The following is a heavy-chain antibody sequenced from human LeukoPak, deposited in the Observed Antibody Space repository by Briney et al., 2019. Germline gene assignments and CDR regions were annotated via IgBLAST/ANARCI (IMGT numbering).Heavy chain of an antibody. V-gene: IGHV4-39*01. CDR2: IYYSGST. CDR1: GSSISSSSYY. D-gene: IGHD4-11*01. CDR3: ARHSNYGFVWFDP. Sequence: SETLSLTCTVSGSSISSSSYYWGWIRQPPGKGLEWIGSIYYSGSTYYNPSLKSRVTISVDTSKNQFSLKLSSVTAADTAVYYCARHSNYGFVWFDPWGQGTLVTVSS. J-gene: IGHJ5*02.